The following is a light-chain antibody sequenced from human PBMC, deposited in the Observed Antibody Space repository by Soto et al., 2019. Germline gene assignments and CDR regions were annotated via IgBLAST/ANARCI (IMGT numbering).Light chain of an antibody. CDR1: KRITSRY. Sequence: EIVVTQSPGSLSLSPGERATLSCRASKRITSRYLAWYQQKPSQAPRLLVYGASTRATGIPDRFSGSGSGTDFTLTISRLEPEDVAVYYCKQYGNSAFTFGQGTKLHIK. V-gene: IGKV3-20*01. CDR3: KQYGNSAFT. J-gene: IGKJ2*01. CDR2: GAS.